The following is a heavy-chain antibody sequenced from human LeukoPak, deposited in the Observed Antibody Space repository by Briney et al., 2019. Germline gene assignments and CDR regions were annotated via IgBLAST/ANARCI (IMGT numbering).Heavy chain of an antibody. J-gene: IGHJ4*02. Sequence: PSETLSLTCTVSGGSISSSSYFWGWIRQSPGKGLEWIGSTYYSGSTYYNPSLKSRVPISVDTSKNQFSLKLSSVTAADTAVYYCATVTTSYFDYWGQGTLVTVSS. CDR1: GGSISSSSYF. CDR3: ATVTTSYFDY. V-gene: IGHV4-39*07. D-gene: IGHD4-11*01. CDR2: TYYSGST.